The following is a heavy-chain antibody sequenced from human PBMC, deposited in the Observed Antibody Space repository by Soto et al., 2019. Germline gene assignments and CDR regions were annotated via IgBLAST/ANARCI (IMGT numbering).Heavy chain of an antibody. J-gene: IGHJ4*02. CDR3: VRGSKDSYPGSRIFDF. D-gene: IGHD3-10*01. Sequence: GESLRLSCVASGLTFGSRAMSWVRQSPGEGLEWVSTITDTGGDAKYEDSVRGRFAISRDNSKNTLYLQRSALRADDSAIYFCVRGSKDSYPGSRIFDFWGRGTLVTVSS. CDR1: GLTFGSRA. V-gene: IGHV3-23*01. CDR2: ITDTGGDA.